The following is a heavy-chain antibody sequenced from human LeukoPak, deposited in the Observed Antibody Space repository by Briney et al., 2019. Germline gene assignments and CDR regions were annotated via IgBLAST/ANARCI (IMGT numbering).Heavy chain of an antibody. V-gene: IGHV1-18*01. CDR3: ARGADYYGSGSRDYGMDV. Sequence: GASVKVSCKASGYTFTSYGISWVRQAPGQGLEWMGWISAYNGNTNYAQKLQGRVTMTTDTSTSTAYMELRSLRSDDTAVYYCARGADYYGSGSRDYGMDVWGKGTTVTVSS. CDR2: ISAYNGNT. CDR1: GYTFTSYG. D-gene: IGHD3-10*01. J-gene: IGHJ6*04.